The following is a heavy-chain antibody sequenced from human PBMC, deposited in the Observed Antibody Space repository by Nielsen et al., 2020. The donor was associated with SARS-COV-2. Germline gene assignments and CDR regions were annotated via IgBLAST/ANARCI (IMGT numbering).Heavy chain of an antibody. V-gene: IGHV3-20*04. J-gene: IGHJ4*02. D-gene: IGHD5-18*01. Sequence: GGSLRLSCAASGFTFDDYGMSWVRQAPGKGLEWVSGTNWNGGSTGYADSVKGRFTISRDNAKNSLYLQMNSLRAEDTAVYYCAVPRGYSYGAFDYWGQGTLVTVSS. CDR2: TNWNGGST. CDR3: AVPRGYSYGAFDY. CDR1: GFTFDDYG.